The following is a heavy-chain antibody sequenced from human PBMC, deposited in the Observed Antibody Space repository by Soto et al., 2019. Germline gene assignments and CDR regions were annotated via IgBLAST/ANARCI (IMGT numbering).Heavy chain of an antibody. CDR1: GDSVSNNRAA. D-gene: IGHD6-19*01. J-gene: IGHJ3*02. Sequence: QCLSVTCTISGDSVSNNRAAWNWIRQSPSRGLEWLGRTYYRSKWYNDYAVSVKSRITINPDTSKNQFSLQLNSVTPEDTAVYYCARVSIAVAGPDAFDIWGQGTMVTVSS. CDR2: TYYRSKWYN. CDR3: ARVSIAVAGPDAFDI. V-gene: IGHV6-1*01.